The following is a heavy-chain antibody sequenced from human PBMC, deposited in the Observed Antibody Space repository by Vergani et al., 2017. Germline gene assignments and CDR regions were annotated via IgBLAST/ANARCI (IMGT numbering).Heavy chain of an antibody. V-gene: IGHV4-39*01. Sequence: QLQLQESGPGLVKPSETLSLTCTVSGGPISSSNYYWDWIRQPPGKGLEWIGSSYYSGNTYYNPSLKSRVTISVDTSKNQFSLRLSSVTAADPAVYFCARLSICSTASCPNFFLDNWGQGTLVTVSS. CDR1: GGPISSSNYY. J-gene: IGHJ4*02. CDR2: SYYSGNT. D-gene: IGHD2-2*01. CDR3: ARLSICSTASCPNFFLDN.